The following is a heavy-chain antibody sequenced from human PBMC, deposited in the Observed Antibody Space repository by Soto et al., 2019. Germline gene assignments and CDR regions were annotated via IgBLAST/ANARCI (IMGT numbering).Heavy chain of an antibody. J-gene: IGHJ4*02. CDR3: ARTTTTKSRDY. CDR2: ISVTGRGT. Sequence: EVQLLESGGGLVQPGGSLGLSCAASGFTFSSYDMSWVRQAPGKGLEYVSPISVTGRGTYYADSVKGRFTISRDKSKNTLYLQMNSLRVEDTAVYYCARTTTTKSRDYWGQGTLVTVSS. CDR1: GFTFSSYD. D-gene: IGHD4-17*01. V-gene: IGHV3-23*01.